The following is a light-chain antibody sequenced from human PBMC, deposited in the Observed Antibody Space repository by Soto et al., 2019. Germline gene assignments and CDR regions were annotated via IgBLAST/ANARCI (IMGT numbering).Light chain of an antibody. CDR3: QQNKDWPGT. Sequence: EIVLTQSPGTLSLSPGERATLSCRASQSVSVNSLAWYQQKGGQAPRLLIYAASTRATGVPDRFSGTGSGTEFTLTISSLQSEDFGVYYCQQNKDWPGTFGQGTKVDIK. J-gene: IGKJ1*01. CDR2: AAS. V-gene: IGKV3-15*01. CDR1: QSVSVN.